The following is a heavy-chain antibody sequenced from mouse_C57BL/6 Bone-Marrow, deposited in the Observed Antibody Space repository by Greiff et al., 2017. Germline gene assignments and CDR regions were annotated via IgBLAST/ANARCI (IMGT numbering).Heavy chain of an antibody. V-gene: IGHV1-26*01. CDR1: GYTFTDYY. CDR2: INPNNGGT. D-gene: IGHD1-1*01. J-gene: IGHJ2*01. Sequence: EVQLQQSGPELVKPGASVKISCKASGYTFTDYYMNWVKQSHGKSLEWIGDINPNNGGTSYNQKFKGKATLTVDKSSSTAYMEQRRLTSEDSAVYYCAREGATVVAPFDYWGQGTTLTVSS. CDR3: AREGATVVAPFDY.